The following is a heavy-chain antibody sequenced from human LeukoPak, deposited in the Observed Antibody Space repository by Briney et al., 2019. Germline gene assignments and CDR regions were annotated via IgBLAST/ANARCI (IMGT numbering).Heavy chain of an antibody. V-gene: IGHV3-21*01. CDR2: ISSSSKYR. D-gene: IGHD5-12*01. J-gene: IGHJ4*02. Sequence: PGRSLRLSCAASGFTFSSYAMHWVRQAPGKGLEWVSSISSSSKYRSYADSVKGRFTISRDNAKNSLSLQMDSLRAEDTAVYYCAGATEVAGIDYWGQGTLVTVSS. CDR3: AGATEVAGIDY. CDR1: GFTFSSYA.